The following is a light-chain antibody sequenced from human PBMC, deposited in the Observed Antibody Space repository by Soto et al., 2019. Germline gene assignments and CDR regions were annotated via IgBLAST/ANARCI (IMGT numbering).Light chain of an antibody. CDR3: QAWDSSTAV. J-gene: IGLJ2*01. Sequence: SYELTQPPSVSVSPGQTASITCSGDKLGDKYACWYQQKPGQSPVLVIYQDSKRPSGIPERFSGSNSENTATLTISGTQAMDEADYYCQAWDSSTAVFGGGTKVTVL. V-gene: IGLV3-1*01. CDR1: KLGDKY. CDR2: QDS.